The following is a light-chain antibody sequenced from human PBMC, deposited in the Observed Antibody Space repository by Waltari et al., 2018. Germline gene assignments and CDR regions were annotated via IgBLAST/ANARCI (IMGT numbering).Light chain of an antibody. CDR1: QSISSY. J-gene: IGKJ2*01. CDR3: QQGYSTPYN. V-gene: IGKV1-39*01. Sequence: DIQLTQSPSSLSASVGDRVTITCRASQSISSYLNLYQQKPGKAHALLIYGTSSLQSWVPSRCSGRGSGTDFTLTISSLQSEDFATYYCQQGYSTPYNFGQGTKLEIK. CDR2: GTS.